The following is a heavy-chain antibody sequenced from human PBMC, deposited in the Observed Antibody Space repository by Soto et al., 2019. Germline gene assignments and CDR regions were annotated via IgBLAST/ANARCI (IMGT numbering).Heavy chain of an antibody. V-gene: IGHV3-23*01. CDR3: ARAGLDRSGYDAYWYFDL. Sequence: QLLESGGGLVQSGGSLRLSCAASGFTFSSYAMIWVRQAPGKGLEWVSAITSSGSNTYYPDSVKGRFTISRDNSKNTLYLQMNGLRAEDTAVYYCARAGLDRSGYDAYWYFDLGGRGTLVAVSS. D-gene: IGHD3-22*01. J-gene: IGHJ2*01. CDR1: GFTFSSYA. CDR2: ITSSGSNT.